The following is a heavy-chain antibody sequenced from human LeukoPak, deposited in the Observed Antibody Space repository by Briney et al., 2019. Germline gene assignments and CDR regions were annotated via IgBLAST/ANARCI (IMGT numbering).Heavy chain of an antibody. CDR2: IYYSGST. V-gene: IGHV4-39*01. Sequence: PSETLSLTCTVSGGSISSGGYYLSWIRQHPGKGLDWIGRIYYSGSTYYSPSLKSRVTISVDTSKNQFSLKLSSVTAADTAVYYCASNLHCSNGACSYFDYWGQGTLVTVSS. CDR1: GGSISSGGYY. CDR3: ASNLHCSNGACSYFDY. D-gene: IGHD2-8*01. J-gene: IGHJ4*02.